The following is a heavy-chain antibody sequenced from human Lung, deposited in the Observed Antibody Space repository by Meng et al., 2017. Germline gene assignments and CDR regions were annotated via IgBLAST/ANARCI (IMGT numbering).Heavy chain of an antibody. V-gene: IGHV4-34*01. CDR1: GGSFSGYY. CDR3: ARGLYVWASSRYVAVDY. Sequence: QVQLQQWGAGLLKPSETPSHTCAVYGGSFSGYYGSWIRQPPGKGLEWIGEIKHSRSPNYTPSLKSRVTISVETSKNQFSLKLSSVTAADTAVYYCARGLYVWASSRYVAVDYWGQGTLVTVSS. J-gene: IGHJ4*02. D-gene: IGHD3-16*02. CDR2: IKHSRSP.